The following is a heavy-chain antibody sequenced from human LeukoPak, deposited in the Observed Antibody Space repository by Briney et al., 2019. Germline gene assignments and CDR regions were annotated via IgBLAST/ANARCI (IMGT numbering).Heavy chain of an antibody. Sequence: SQTLSLTCAISGDSVYTASNAWYWIRQSPSRGLEWLGRTYYRSKWYNDYAVSVKSRITINPDTSKNQFSLQLNSVTPEDTAVYYCARDRGDGGYWYAFDIWGQGTMVTVSS. CDR1: GDSVYTASNA. J-gene: IGHJ3*02. D-gene: IGHD2-8*02. CDR3: ARDRGDGGYWYAFDI. V-gene: IGHV6-1*01. CDR2: TYYRSKWYN.